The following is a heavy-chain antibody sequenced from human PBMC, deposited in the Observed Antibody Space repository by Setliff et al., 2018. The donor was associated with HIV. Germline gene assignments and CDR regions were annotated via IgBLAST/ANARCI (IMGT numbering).Heavy chain of an antibody. CDR1: GGSISSSSYY. J-gene: IGHJ4*02. V-gene: IGHV4-61*01. Sequence: PSETLSLTCTVPGGSISSSSYYWSWICQPPGKGLVWIGYIYYSGRTYYNPALQSRVTLSVHTSKHQFSLTLTSVTAADTAVYYCAGGGRSDGYHIASWGQGILVTVS. CDR3: AGGGRSDGYHIAS. CDR2: IYYSGRT. D-gene: IGHD2-15*01.